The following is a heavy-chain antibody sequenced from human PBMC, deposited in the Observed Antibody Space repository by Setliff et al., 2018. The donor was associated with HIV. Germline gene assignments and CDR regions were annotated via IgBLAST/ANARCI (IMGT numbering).Heavy chain of an antibody. J-gene: IGHJ6*03. D-gene: IGHD3-3*01. V-gene: IGHV4-31*03. CDR1: GASFSSGGYY. Sequence: SETLSLTCNVSGASFSSGGYYWSWIRQHPGKGLEWIGYMSYSGSTFYKSSLKSRVTMSIDTSKNQFSLMLSPVTAADTAVYYCARAIYTLQFLKWSPDSSLYYYYMDVWGKGTTVTVSS. CDR2: MSYSGST. CDR3: ARAIYTLQFLKWSPDSSLYYYYMDV.